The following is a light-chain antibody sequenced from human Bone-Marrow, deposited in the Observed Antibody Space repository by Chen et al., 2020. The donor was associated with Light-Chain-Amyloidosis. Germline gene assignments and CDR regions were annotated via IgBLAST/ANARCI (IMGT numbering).Light chain of an antibody. V-gene: IGLV3-21*02. Sequence: SYVLTHPSSVSVAPGQPATIACGGNNIGSTSVHWYRQTPGQAPLLVVYDDSDRPSGIPERLSGSNSVNTATLTISRVEAGVEADYYCQVWDRSSDRPVFGGGTKLTVL. CDR2: DDS. CDR3: QVWDRSSDRPV. CDR1: NIGSTS. J-gene: IGLJ3*02.